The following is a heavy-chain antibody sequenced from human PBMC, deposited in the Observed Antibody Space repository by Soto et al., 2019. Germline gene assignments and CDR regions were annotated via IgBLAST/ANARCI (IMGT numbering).Heavy chain of an antibody. CDR3: AKSSTYGGYSY. J-gene: IGHJ4*02. D-gene: IGHD5-12*01. CDR1: GFTFSSYG. CDR2: ISYDGSNK. V-gene: IGHV3-30*18. Sequence: QVQLVESGGGVVQPGRSLRLSCAASGFTFSSYGMHWVRQAPGKGLEWVAVISYDGSNKYYADSVKGRFTISRDNSKNTLYLQMNSLRAEDTAVYYCAKSSTYGGYSYWGQGTLVTVSS.